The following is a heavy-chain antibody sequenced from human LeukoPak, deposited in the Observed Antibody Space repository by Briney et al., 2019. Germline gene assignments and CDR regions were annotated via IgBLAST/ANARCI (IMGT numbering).Heavy chain of an antibody. J-gene: IGHJ5*02. Sequence: PGGSLRLSCAASGFTFSSYAMSWVRQAPGKGLEWVSFISGSGDTTYYADSVKGRFTISRDTSKNTQYLQMNSLRVEDSAEYYCAKLSGSGSSYPYNHWGQGTLVTVSS. V-gene: IGHV3-23*01. CDR2: ISGSGDTT. CDR1: GFTFSSYA. CDR3: AKLSGSGSSYPYNH. D-gene: IGHD3-10*01.